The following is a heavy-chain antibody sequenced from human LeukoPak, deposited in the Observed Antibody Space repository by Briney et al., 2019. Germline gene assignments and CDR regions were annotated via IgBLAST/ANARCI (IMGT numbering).Heavy chain of an antibody. V-gene: IGHV1-2*02. D-gene: IGHD3-22*01. CDR2: INPNSGGT. Sequence: ASVKVSCKASGYTFTGYYMHWVRQAPGQGLEWMGWINPNSGGTNYAQKFQGGVTMTRDTSISTAYMELSRLRSDDTAVYYCARGSGYYYDSSGYYRKGPFDYWGQGTLVTVSS. CDR3: ARGSGYYYDSSGYYRKGPFDY. J-gene: IGHJ4*02. CDR1: GYTFTGYY.